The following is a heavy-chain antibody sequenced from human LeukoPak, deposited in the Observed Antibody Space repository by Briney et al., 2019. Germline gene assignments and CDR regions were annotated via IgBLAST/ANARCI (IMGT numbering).Heavy chain of an antibody. D-gene: IGHD3-22*01. CDR1: GVSFSGYY. Sequence: SETLSLTCTVYGVSFSGYYWSWIRQPLGKGLEWIGEINHNGNTNYNPSLKSRVTISVDTSKNQFSLKVSSVTAADSAVYYCAILDDSSGYTEGYWGQGTLVTVSS. J-gene: IGHJ4*02. V-gene: IGHV4-34*01. CDR3: AILDDSSGYTEGY. CDR2: INHNGNT.